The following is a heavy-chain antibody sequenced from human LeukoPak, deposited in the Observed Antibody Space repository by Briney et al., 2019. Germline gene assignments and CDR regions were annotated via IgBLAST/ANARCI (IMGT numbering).Heavy chain of an antibody. D-gene: IGHD2-2*01. V-gene: IGHV1-18*01. CDR3: ARKGPYCSSTSCYFDY. J-gene: IGHJ4*02. CDR1: GYTFTSYG. CDR2: ISAYNGNT. Sequence: ASVKVSCKASGYTFTSYGISWVRQAPGQGLEWMGWISAYNGNTNYAQKLQGRVTMTTDTSTSTAYMELRSLRSDDTAVYYCARKGPYCSSTSCYFDYWGQGTLVTVSP.